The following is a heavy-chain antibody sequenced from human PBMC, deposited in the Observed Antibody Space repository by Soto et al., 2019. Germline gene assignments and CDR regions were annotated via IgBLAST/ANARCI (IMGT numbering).Heavy chain of an antibody. V-gene: IGHV2-5*01. D-gene: IGHD6-19*01. CDR1: GFSLSTSGVG. CDR3: AHNAYSIAVAGRPPPRDYYYYYYGMDV. CDR2: IYWNDDK. J-gene: IGHJ6*02. Sequence: ESGPTLVNPTQTLTLTCTFSGFSLSTSGVGVGWIRQPPGKALEWLALIYWNDDKRYSPSLKSRLTITKDTSKNQVVLTMTNMDPVDTATYYCAHNAYSIAVAGRPPPRDYYYYYYGMDVWGQGTTVTVSS.